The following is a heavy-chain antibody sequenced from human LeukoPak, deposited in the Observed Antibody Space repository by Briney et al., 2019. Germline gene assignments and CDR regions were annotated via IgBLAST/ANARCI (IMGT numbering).Heavy chain of an antibody. J-gene: IGHJ5*02. D-gene: IGHD4-17*01. CDR1: GFTFSSYS. CDR2: ITSRSSYL. CDR3: ARETTVTSGWFDP. Sequence: GGSLRFSCAAAGFTFSSYSMIWVRQAPGKGLGWVSSITSRSSYLSYADSVKGRFTISRDNAKNSLYLQMNNLRAEDTAVYYCARETTVTSGWFDPWGQGTLVTVSS. V-gene: IGHV3-21*01.